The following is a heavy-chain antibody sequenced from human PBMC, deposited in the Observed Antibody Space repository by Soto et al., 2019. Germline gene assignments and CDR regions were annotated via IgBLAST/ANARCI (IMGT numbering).Heavy chain of an antibody. Sequence: QVQLVESGGGVVQPGRSLRPSCSSSGFTFSSYAMHWVLQSPGSGLEWVADISYDGSNKYYANDVKGRFTISRDNSKNTLYLQLNLQRAEDTAVYYGAKEVGSVTYDYWVEGSRVTVYS. CDR2: ISYDGSNK. CDR3: AKEVGSVTYDY. D-gene: IGHD2-15*01. V-gene: IGHV3-30-3*01. J-gene: IGHJ4*01. CDR1: GFTFSSYA.